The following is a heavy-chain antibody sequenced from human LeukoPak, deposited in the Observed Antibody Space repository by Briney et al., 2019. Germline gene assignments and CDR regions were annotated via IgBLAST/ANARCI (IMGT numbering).Heavy chain of an antibody. J-gene: IGHJ6*03. V-gene: IGHV1-69*05. CDR3: ARGSAYYYYMDV. CDR1: GGTFSSYA. CDR2: IIPIFGTA. Sequence: SVKVSCKASGGTFSSYAISWVRQAPGQGLEWMGGIIPIFGTANYAQKFQGRVTITTDESTSTAYMELSSLRSEDTAVYYCARGSAYYYYMDVWGKGTTVTVSS.